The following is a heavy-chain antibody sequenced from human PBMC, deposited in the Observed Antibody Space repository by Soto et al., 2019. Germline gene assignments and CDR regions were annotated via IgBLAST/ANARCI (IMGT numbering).Heavy chain of an antibody. Sequence: PGESLKISCKGSGYSFTSYWIGWVHQMPGKGLEWMGIIYPGDSDTRYSPSFQGQVTISADKSISTAYLQWSSLKASDTAMYYCARLGGSILYCGGDCYSGPFHYWGQGTLVTVSS. CDR2: IYPGDSDT. D-gene: IGHD2-21*02. J-gene: IGHJ4*02. V-gene: IGHV5-51*07. CDR3: ARLGGSILYCGGDCYSGPFHY. CDR1: GYSFTSYW.